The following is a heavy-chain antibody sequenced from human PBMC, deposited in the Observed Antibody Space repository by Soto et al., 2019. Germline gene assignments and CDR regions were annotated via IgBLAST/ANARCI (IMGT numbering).Heavy chain of an antibody. J-gene: IGHJ6*02. Sequence: GGSLRLSCAASGFTFSSYGMHWVRQAPGKGLEWVAVISYDGSNKYYADSVKGRFTISRDNSKNTLYLQMNSLRAEDTAVYYCAKERYYDFWSGYSPYYYGMDVWGQGTTVTVSS. CDR1: GFTFSSYG. CDR3: AKERYYDFWSGYSPYYYGMDV. V-gene: IGHV3-30*18. D-gene: IGHD3-3*01. CDR2: ISYDGSNK.